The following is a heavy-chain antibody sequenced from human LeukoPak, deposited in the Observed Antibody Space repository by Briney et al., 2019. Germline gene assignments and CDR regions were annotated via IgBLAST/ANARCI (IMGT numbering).Heavy chain of an antibody. CDR3: ARDPFGPDGMDV. D-gene: IGHD2/OR15-2a*01. CDR1: GGSISSYY. J-gene: IGHJ6*02. CDR2: IYYSGST. V-gene: IGHV4-59*01. Sequence: PSETLSLTCTVSGGSISSYYWSWIRQPPGKGLEWIGYIYYSGSTNYNPSLKSRVTISVDTSKNQFSLKLSSVTAADTAVYYCARDPFGPDGMDVWGQGTTVTVSS.